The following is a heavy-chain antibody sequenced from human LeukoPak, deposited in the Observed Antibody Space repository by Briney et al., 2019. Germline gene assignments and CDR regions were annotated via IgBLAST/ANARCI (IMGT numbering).Heavy chain of an antibody. J-gene: IGHJ6*03. D-gene: IGHD1-26*01. Sequence: GGSLRLSCAASAFSFSDYNMNWVRQAPGKGLEWVSSITSTGSYIYYADSVKGRFTISRDNAKNSLFLQLNSLRVEDTAVYYCARDPYSGTYPDYYYYYMDVWGKGTTVTVSS. CDR2: ITSTGSYI. CDR1: AFSFSDYN. V-gene: IGHV3-21*01. CDR3: ARDPYSGTYPDYYYYYMDV.